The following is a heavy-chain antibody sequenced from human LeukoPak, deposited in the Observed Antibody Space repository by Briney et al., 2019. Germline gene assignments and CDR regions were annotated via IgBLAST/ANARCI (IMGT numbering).Heavy chain of an antibody. J-gene: IGHJ4*02. Sequence: GRSLRLSCAASGFTFSNYGIHWVRQAPGKGLEWVAVVSYDGSHKSYVDSVKGRFTISRDNSKNTVYLHMDSLRTEDTAVYYCAKDITGYYRPFDYWGQGTLVTVSS. D-gene: IGHD3-9*01. CDR2: VSYDGSHK. CDR1: GFTFSNYG. CDR3: AKDITGYYRPFDY. V-gene: IGHV3-30*18.